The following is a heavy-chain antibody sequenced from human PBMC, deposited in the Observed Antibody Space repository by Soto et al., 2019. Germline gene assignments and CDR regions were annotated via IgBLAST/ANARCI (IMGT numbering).Heavy chain of an antibody. V-gene: IGHV4-39*01. CDR3: ARLVYDSSGYRPG. J-gene: IGHJ4*02. D-gene: IGHD3-22*01. CDR2: IYYSGST. CDR1: GGSISSSSYY. Sequence: SETLSLTCTVSGGSISSSSYYWGWIRQPPGKGLEWIGSIYYSGSTYYNQSLKSRVTKSVDTSKNNFSLKLSSVTAADTAVYYCARLVYDSSGYRPGWGQGTLVT.